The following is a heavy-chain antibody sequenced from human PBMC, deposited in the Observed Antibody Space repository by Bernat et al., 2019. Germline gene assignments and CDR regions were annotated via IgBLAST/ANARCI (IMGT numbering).Heavy chain of an antibody. V-gene: IGHV3-30*01. CDR2: ISYDGSNK. Sequence: QVQLVESGGGVVQPGRSLRLSCAASGFTFSSYAMHWVRQAPGKGLEWVAVISYDGSNKSYEDSVKGRFTISRDNSKNTVDLKMNSLRAEDTAVYDCAREAPIDRMITFGGVIVRRNFDYWGQGTLVTVSS. CDR3: AREAPIDRMITFGGVIVRRNFDY. J-gene: IGHJ4*02. D-gene: IGHD3-16*02. CDR1: GFTFSSYA.